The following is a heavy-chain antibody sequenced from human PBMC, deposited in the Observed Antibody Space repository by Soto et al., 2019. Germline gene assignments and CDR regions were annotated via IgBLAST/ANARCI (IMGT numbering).Heavy chain of an antibody. V-gene: IGHV3-74*01. CDR2: INSDGSST. J-gene: IGHJ4*02. CDR3: ARDPAPSGWYDY. CDR1: GFTFSNYW. D-gene: IGHD6-19*01. Sequence: GGSLRLSCAASGFTFSNYWMHWVRQVSGKGLVWVSRINSDGSSTSYADPVKGRFTISRDNAKNTLYLQMNSLRAEDTAVYYCARDPAPSGWYDYWGQGTLVTVS.